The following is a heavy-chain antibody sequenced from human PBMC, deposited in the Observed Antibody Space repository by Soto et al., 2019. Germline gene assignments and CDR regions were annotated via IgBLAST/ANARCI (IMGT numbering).Heavy chain of an antibody. Sequence: QVPLVQSGAEVKKPGASVKVSCKASGYTFTSYGISWVRQAPGQGLEWMGWISAYNGNTNIAPKLQGRVTMTTDTSTSTAYIELRSLRSDDTAVYYCARVPRGAWYSQSLYWGQGSLVTVSS. D-gene: IGHD6-13*01. J-gene: IGHJ4*02. CDR3: ARVPRGAWYSQSLY. CDR2: ISAYNGNT. CDR1: GYTFTSYG. V-gene: IGHV1-18*04.